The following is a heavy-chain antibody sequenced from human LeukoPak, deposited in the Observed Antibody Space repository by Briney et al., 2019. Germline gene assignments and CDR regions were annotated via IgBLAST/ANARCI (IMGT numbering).Heavy chain of an antibody. D-gene: IGHD6-6*01. J-gene: IGHJ3*02. CDR3: ARLSSAWLLSNRNAFDI. Sequence: SEILSLTCTVSGGSISSGSYYWSWIRQPAGKGLEWIGRIYTSGSTNYNPSLKSRVTISVDTSKNQFSLKLSSVTAADTAVYYCARLSSAWLLSNRNAFDIWGQGTMVTVSS. V-gene: IGHV4-61*02. CDR2: IYTSGST. CDR1: GGSISSGSYY.